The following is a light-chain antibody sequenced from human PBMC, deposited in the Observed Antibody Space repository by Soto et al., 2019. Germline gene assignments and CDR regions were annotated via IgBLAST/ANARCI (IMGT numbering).Light chain of an antibody. CDR3: QQYYNLPLT. CDR2: WAS. V-gene: IGKV4-1*01. J-gene: IGKJ4*01. CDR1: QSVLYSSNNKNY. Sequence: DIVMTQSPDSLAVSLGERATINCKSSQSVLYSSNNKNYFAWYQQKPGQPPKLLIYWASTRESGVPDRFSGSGSGTDFTLTISSLQAEDVAIYYCQQYYNLPLTFGGGTKVEIK.